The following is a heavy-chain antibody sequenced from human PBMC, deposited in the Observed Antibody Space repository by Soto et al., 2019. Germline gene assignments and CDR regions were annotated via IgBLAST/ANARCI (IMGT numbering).Heavy chain of an antibody. J-gene: IGHJ1*01. D-gene: IGHD4-4*01. Sequence: QVQLVESGGGVVQPGRSLRLSCAASGFTFSNYGMHWVRQAPGQGLEWVTLISSDGNKKYYGDSVKGRFTISRDNSPSTLSLHMDSLRPEDTAVYYCVKDQRGSNYGYFQYWGQGALVTVSS. CDR3: VKDQRGSNYGYFQY. CDR1: GFTFSNYG. V-gene: IGHV3-30*18. CDR2: ISSDGNKK.